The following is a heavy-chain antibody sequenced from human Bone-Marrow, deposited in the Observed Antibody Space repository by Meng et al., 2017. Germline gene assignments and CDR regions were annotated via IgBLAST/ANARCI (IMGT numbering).Heavy chain of an antibody. J-gene: IGHJ4*02. Sequence: VQSGHSGAEVKNAGASVKVSCKASGYTFPDYWLHWVRRAPGQGLEWMGRINPKSGDTHYAQRFQGRVTMTGDTSISTAYMELSGLRSDDTAMYYCARDEDISAAGKLFGDYWGQGTLVTVSS. CDR2: INPKSGDT. D-gene: IGHD6-13*01. V-gene: IGHV1-2*06. CDR1: GYTFPDYW. CDR3: ARDEDISAAGKLFGDY.